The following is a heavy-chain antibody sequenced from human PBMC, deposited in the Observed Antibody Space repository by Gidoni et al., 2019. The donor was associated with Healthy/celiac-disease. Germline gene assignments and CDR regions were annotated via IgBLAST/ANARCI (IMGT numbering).Heavy chain of an antibody. D-gene: IGHD2-21*02. CDR1: GGTFSSYA. V-gene: IGHV1-69*01. Sequence: QVQLVQSGAEVKKPGSSVKVSCKASGGTFSSYAISWVRQAPGQGLEWMGGIIPIFGTANYAQKFQGRVTITADESTSTAYMELSSLRSEDTAVYYCARDREAYCGGDCYAYNWFDPWGQGTLVTVSS. CDR2: IIPIFGTA. J-gene: IGHJ5*02. CDR3: ARDREAYCGGDCYAYNWFDP.